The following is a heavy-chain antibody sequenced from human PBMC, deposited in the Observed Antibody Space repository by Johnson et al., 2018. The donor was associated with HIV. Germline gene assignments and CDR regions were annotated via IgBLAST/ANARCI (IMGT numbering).Heavy chain of an antibody. J-gene: IGHJ3*02. D-gene: IGHD6-13*01. CDR1: GFTFSRYD. Sequence: VQLVESGGGVVQPGRSLRLSCAASGFTFSRYDMHWVRQATGKVLEWVSALGTAGDTYYPGSVKGRFTISSENAKNSLYPQMNSLRAGDTAVYYCARGKGAAAAEAFDIWGQGTMVTVSS. V-gene: IGHV3-13*01. CDR2: LGTAGDT. CDR3: ARGKGAAAAEAFDI.